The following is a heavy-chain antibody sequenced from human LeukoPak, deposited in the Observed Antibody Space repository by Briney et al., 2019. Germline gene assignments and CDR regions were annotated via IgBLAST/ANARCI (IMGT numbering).Heavy chain of an antibody. CDR3: ARAADYYYMDV. Sequence: PSETLSLTCTVSGGSISSSSYYWDWIRQPPGKGLEWIGYIYYSGSTNYNPSLKSRVTISVDTSKNQFSLKLSSVTAADTAVYYCARAADYYYMDVWGKGTTVTISS. CDR1: GGSISSSSYY. CDR2: IYYSGST. V-gene: IGHV4-61*05. J-gene: IGHJ6*03. D-gene: IGHD6-25*01.